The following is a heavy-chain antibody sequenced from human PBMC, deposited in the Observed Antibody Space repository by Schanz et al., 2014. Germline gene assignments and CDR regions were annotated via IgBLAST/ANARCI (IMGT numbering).Heavy chain of an antibody. CDR1: GYTFTAYG. J-gene: IGHJ4*02. CDR3: ARDISAYVGNYFDY. V-gene: IGHV1-18*01. Sequence: VQSVHSGTEVQKLGASVKVSCQTSGYTFTAYGINWVRQAPGQGLEWIGWISAQTGDTRYAQKMQGRVTMTRDVSSTTAFLELRSLRYDDTAVYYCARDISAYVGNYFDYWGQGTLVTVSS. CDR2: ISAQTGDT. D-gene: IGHD5-12*01.